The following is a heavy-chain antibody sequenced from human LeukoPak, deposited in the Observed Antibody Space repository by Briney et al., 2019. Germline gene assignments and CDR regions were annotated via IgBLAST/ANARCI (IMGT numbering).Heavy chain of an antibody. Sequence: EASVKVSCKTSGGTFSTYAISWVRQAPGQGLEWMGGIIPIFGTGNYAQKFQGRVTMTRDTSTSTVYMELSSLRSEDTAVYYCARDLTHYDYVWGSSAYFDYWGQGTLVTVSS. V-gene: IGHV1-69*05. CDR1: GGTFSTYA. J-gene: IGHJ4*02. CDR2: IIPIFGTG. D-gene: IGHD3-16*01. CDR3: ARDLTHYDYVWGSSAYFDY.